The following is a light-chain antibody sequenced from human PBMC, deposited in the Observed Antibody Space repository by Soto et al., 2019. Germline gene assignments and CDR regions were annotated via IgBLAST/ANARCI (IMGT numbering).Light chain of an antibody. V-gene: IGKV3-11*01. CDR1: HYVSKY. J-gene: IGKJ2*01. CDR2: TSS. Sequence: VLTQSPATLSLSPGARATLSCRASHYVSKYLAWYQQKPGQAPRLLIYTSSTRAPGVPARFSGSGSGTGFTLTISSLEPEDFAVYLCQQRVNSPLRYTFSQGTRLEIK. CDR3: QQRVNSPLRYT.